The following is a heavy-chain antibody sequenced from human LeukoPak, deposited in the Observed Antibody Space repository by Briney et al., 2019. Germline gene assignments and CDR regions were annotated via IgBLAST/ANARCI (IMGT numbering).Heavy chain of an antibody. CDR2: INTSGST. V-gene: IGHV4-4*07. CDR3: ARVGYDYGDYLGAFDF. Sequence: SETLSLTCTVSGGSISSYYWSWIRQSAGKGLEWIGRINTSGSTNYNPSLKSRVTMSVDTSKNQFSLKLSSVTAADTAVYYCARVGYDYGDYLGAFDFWGRGTMVSVSS. D-gene: IGHD4-17*01. J-gene: IGHJ3*01. CDR1: GGSISSYY.